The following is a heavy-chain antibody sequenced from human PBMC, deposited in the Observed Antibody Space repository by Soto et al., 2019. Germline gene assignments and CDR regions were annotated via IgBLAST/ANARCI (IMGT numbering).Heavy chain of an antibody. V-gene: IGHV3-9*01. CDR3: VKDESIDWYSGHFRH. D-gene: IGHD1-26*01. CDR1: GFTFDDYA. Sequence: EVQLVESGGGLVQPGRSLRLSWAASGFTFDDYAMHWVRQVPGKGLEWVSGINWNSGSIGYADSVKGRFAISRDNAKNSLHLQMNSLRAEDTTFYYCVKDESIDWYSGHFRHWGQGTLVTVSS. CDR2: INWNSGSI. J-gene: IGHJ1*01.